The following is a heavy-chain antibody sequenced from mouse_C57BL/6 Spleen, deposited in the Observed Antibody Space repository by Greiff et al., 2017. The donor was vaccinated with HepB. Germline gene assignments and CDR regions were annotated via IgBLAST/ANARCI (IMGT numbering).Heavy chain of an antibody. D-gene: IGHD2-4*01. J-gene: IGHJ1*03. CDR2: IWSGGST. V-gene: IGHV2-2*01. Sequence: QVQLQQSGPGLVQPSQSLSITCTVSGFSLTSYGVHWVRQSPGKGLEWLGVIWSGGSTDYNAAFISRLSISKDNSKSQVFFKMNSLQADDTAIYYCAIYDYDGTGYFDVWGTGTTVTVSS. CDR1: GFSLTSYG. CDR3: AIYDYDGTGYFDV.